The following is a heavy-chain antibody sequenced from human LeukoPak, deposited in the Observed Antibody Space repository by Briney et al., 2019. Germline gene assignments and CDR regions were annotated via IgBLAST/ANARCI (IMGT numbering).Heavy chain of an antibody. V-gene: IGHV3-33*08. CDR2: IWYDGSNK. Sequence: GGSLRLSCAASGFTFSSYGMHWVRQAPGNGLEWVAVIWYDGSNKYYADSVKGRFTISRDNSKNTLYLQMNSLRAEDTAVYYCAREARPTYHYDSSGYSDWGQGTLVTVSS. CDR3: AREARPTYHYDSSGYSD. J-gene: IGHJ4*02. D-gene: IGHD3-22*01. CDR1: GFTFSSYG.